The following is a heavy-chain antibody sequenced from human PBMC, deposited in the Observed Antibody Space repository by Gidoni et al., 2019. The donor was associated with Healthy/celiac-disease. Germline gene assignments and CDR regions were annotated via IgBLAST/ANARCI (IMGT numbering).Heavy chain of an antibody. CDR2: IYYSGNT. Sequence: QLQLQESGPGLVNPSDTLSLTCTASGCSIRSSSYYWGWIRQPPGKGLEWIWSIYYSGNTYYNPSLKSRVTISVDTSKNQFSLKLSSVTAADTAVYYCARGRITMIYYFDYWGQGTLVTVSS. CDR3: ARGRITMIYYFDY. CDR1: GCSIRSSSYY. D-gene: IGHD3-22*01. V-gene: IGHV4-39*07. J-gene: IGHJ4*02.